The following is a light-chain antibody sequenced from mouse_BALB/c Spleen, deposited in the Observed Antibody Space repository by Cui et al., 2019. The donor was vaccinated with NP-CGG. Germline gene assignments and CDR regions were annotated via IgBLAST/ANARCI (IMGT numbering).Light chain of an antibody. J-gene: IGLJ1*01. CDR2: GTN. V-gene: IGLV1*01. Sequence: QAVVTQEPALTTSPGETVTLTCRSSIGAVTTSNYANWVQEKPDHLFTGLIGGTNNRVPGVPARFSGSLIGGKAALTITGAQTEDETIYFCALWYSNHWVFGGGTKLTVL. CDR3: ALWYSNHWV. CDR1: IGAVTTSNY.